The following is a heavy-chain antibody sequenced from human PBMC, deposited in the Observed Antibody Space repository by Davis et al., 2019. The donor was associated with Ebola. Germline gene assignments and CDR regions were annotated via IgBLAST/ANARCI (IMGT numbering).Heavy chain of an antibody. D-gene: IGHD6-19*01. J-gene: IGHJ5*02. V-gene: IGHV4-59*12. CDR3: ARGGAVAGP. CDR1: GGSISSYY. Sequence: SEPLSLTCTVSGGSISSYYWSWIRQPPGKGLEWIGYIYYSGSTNYNPSLKSRVTISVDTSKNQFSLKLSSVTAADTAVYYCARGGAVAGPWGQGTLVTVSS. CDR2: IYYSGST.